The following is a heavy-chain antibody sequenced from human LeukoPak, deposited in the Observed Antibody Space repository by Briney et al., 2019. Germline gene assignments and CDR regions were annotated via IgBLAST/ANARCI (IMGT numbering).Heavy chain of an antibody. J-gene: IGHJ6*03. V-gene: IGHV3-43*02. CDR2: ISGDGGST. CDR3: ARDGSLLSPPNYYFYYYTDV. Sequence: GGSLRLSCAASGFTFDDYAMHWVRQAPGKGLEWVSLISGDGGSTYYADSVKGRFTISRDNSKNSMYLQMNNLRVGDTALYYCARDGSLLSPPNYYFYYYTDVWGKGTTVTVSS. D-gene: IGHD2-15*01. CDR1: GFTFDDYA.